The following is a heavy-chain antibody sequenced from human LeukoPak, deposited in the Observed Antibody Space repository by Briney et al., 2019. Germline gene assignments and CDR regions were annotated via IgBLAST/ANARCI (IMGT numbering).Heavy chain of an antibody. V-gene: IGHV3-30*03. Sequence: GTSLRLSCVASGFSFRSYVMHWVRQAPGKGLEWVAFILYDGSKKDYGDFVQGRFTISRDNSKRMVYLQMNSLRPDDTAVYYCARGVKVTTVTQFDYWGQGTLVTVSS. CDR2: ILYDGSKK. D-gene: IGHD4-17*01. CDR3: ARGVKVTTVTQFDY. CDR1: GFSFRSYV. J-gene: IGHJ4*02.